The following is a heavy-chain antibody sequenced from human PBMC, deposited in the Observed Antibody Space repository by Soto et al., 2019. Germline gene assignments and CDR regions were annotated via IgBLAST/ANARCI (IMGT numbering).Heavy chain of an antibody. CDR1: GFTFSGSA. J-gene: IGHJ6*02. D-gene: IGHD5-18*01. CDR3: TSPSTALYSMDV. CDR2: IRSKANSYAT. V-gene: IGHV3-73*02. Sequence: EVQLVESGGGLVQPGGSLKLSCAASGFTFSGSAMHWVRQASGKGLEWVGRIRSKANSYATAYAASVKGRFTISRDDSKNTSYRQMNSLKTEDTAVYYCTSPSTALYSMDVWGQGTTVTVSS.